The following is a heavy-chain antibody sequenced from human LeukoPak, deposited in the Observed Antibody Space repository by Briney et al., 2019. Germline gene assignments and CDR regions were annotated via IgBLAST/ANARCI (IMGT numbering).Heavy chain of an antibody. V-gene: IGHV3-23*01. CDR3: AKPSLSSSWYSHFDY. J-gene: IGHJ4*02. CDR2: ISGSGGST. D-gene: IGHD6-13*01. CDR1: GFAFSSYA. Sequence: PGGSLRLSCAASGFAFSSYAISWVRQAPGKGLEWVSAISGSGGSTYYADSVKGRFTISRDNSKNTLYLQMNSLRAEDTAVYYCAKPSLSSSWYSHFDYWGQGTLVTVSS.